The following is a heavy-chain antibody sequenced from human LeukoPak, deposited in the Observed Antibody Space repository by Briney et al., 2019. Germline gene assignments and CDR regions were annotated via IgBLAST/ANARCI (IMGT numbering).Heavy chain of an antibody. D-gene: IGHD2-2*02. CDR1: GGTFSSYA. Sequence: SVKVSCKASGGTFSSYAISWVRQAPGQGLEWMGGIIPIFGTANYAQKFQGRVTITADESTSTAYMELSSLRSEDTAVYYCARVGYCSSTSCYTVGDYYYYGMDVWGQGTTDTVSS. CDR2: IIPIFGTA. CDR3: ARVGYCSSTSCYTVGDYYYYGMDV. J-gene: IGHJ6*02. V-gene: IGHV1-69*01.